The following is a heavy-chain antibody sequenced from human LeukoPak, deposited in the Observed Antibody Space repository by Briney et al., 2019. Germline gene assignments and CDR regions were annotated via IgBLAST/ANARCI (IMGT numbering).Heavy chain of an antibody. J-gene: IGHJ4*02. D-gene: IGHD5-18*01. CDR3: ASGYRFGN. CDR1: EYTFTGYC. CDR2: INPNSGAT. V-gene: IGHV1-2*02. Sequence: EASVKVSCKASEYTFTGYCMHWVRQAPGQGLEWMGWINPNSGATDYAQNFQGRVTLTRDTSISTAYMELSRLRSDDTAVYYCASGYRFGNWGQGTLVTVSS.